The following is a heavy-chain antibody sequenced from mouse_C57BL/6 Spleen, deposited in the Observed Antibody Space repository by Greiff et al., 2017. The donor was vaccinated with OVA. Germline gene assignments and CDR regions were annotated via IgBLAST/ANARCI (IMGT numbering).Heavy chain of an antibody. CDR2: IYPGDGDT. CDR3: ARYERGSSFDY. J-gene: IGHJ2*01. V-gene: IGHV1-80*01. D-gene: IGHD1-1*01. CDR1: GYAFSSYW. Sequence: QVQLQQSGAELVKPGASVKISCEASGYAFSSYWMNWVKQRPGKGLEWIGQIYPGDGDTNYNGKFKGKATLTADKSSSTAYMQLSSLTSEDSAVYFCARYERGSSFDYWGQGTTLTVSS.